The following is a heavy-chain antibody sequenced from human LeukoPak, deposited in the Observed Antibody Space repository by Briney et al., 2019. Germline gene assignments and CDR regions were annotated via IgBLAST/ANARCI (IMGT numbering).Heavy chain of an antibody. Sequence: GGSLRLSCAASGFTFSDYYMSWIRQAPGKGLEWVSYISSSGSTIYYADSVKGRFTISRDNAKNSLYLQMNSLRAEDTAVYYCARDRRIAAAGANFDYWGQGTLSPSPQ. CDR3: ARDRRIAAAGANFDY. CDR2: ISSSGSTI. V-gene: IGHV3-11*04. D-gene: IGHD6-13*01. CDR1: GFTFSDYY. J-gene: IGHJ4*02.